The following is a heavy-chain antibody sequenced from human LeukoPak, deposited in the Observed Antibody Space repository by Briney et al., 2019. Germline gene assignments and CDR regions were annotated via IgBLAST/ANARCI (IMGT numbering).Heavy chain of an antibody. J-gene: IGHJ4*02. CDR1: GFSFSSYN. D-gene: IGHD2-2*01. CDR3: ARVASGWDANYQLLY. CDR2: ISSSSSYI. V-gene: IGHV3-21*01. Sequence: AGGSLRLSCAASGFSFSSYNMNWVRQAPGKGLEWVSSISSSSSYIYYADSVKGRFTISRDNAKNSLYLQMNSLRAEDTAVYYCARVASGWDANYQLLYWGQGTLVTVSS.